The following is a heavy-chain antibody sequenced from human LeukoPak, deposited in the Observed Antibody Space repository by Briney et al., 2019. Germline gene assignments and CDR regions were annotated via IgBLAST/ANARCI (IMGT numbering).Heavy chain of an antibody. Sequence: TSVKVSRKASGFTFTSSAMQWVRQARGQRLEWIGWIFVGSGNTNYAPKFQERVTITRDMSTSNAYMELSSLRSEDTAVYYCAAPGYYDSSGYSIWGQGTLVTVSS. CDR1: GFTFTSSA. D-gene: IGHD3-22*01. CDR3: AAPGYYDSSGYSI. V-gene: IGHV1-58*02. CDR2: IFVGSGNT. J-gene: IGHJ4*02.